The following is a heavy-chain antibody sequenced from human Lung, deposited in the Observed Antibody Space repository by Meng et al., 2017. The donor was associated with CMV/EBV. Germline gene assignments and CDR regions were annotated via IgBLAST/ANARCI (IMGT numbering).Heavy chain of an antibody. J-gene: IGHJ6*02. CDR3: AREMNVYYDFWSGYYPRPDYYYYGIDV. Sequence: ASVKVSCKASGYTFTGYYMHWVRQAPGQGLEWMGWINPNSGGTNYAQKFQGRVTMTRDTSISTAYMELSRLRSDDTAVYYCAREMNVYYDFWSGYYPRPDYYYYGIDVWGQGXTVTASS. V-gene: IGHV1-2*02. D-gene: IGHD3-3*01. CDR2: INPNSGGT. CDR1: GYTFTGYY.